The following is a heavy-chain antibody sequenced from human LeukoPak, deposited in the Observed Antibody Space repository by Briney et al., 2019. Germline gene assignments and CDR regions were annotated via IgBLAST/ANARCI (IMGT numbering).Heavy chain of an antibody. Sequence: GGSLRLSCAASGFTVSSNYMSWVRQAPGKGLEWVSVIYSGGSTYYADSVKGRFTISRDNSKNTLYLQMNSLRAEDTAVYYCARGRDGYNWVYWGQGTLVTVSS. CDR2: IYSGGST. D-gene: IGHD5-24*01. CDR1: GFTVSSNY. CDR3: ARGRDGYNWVY. J-gene: IGHJ4*02. V-gene: IGHV3-53*01.